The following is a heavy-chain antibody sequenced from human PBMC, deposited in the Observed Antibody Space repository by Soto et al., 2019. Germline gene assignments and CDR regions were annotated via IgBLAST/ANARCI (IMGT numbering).Heavy chain of an antibody. Sequence: SVKVSCKASGGTFSSYAISWVRQAPGQGLEWMGGIIPIFGTANYAQKFQGRVTITADESTSTAYMELSGLRSEDTAVYYCARGGVVVPAAPYGMDVWGQGTTVTVSS. V-gene: IGHV1-69*13. CDR1: GGTFSSYA. CDR3: ARGGVVVPAAPYGMDV. D-gene: IGHD2-2*01. J-gene: IGHJ6*02. CDR2: IIPIFGTA.